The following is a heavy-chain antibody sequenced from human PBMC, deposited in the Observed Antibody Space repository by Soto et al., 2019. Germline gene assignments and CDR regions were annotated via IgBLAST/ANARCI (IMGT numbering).Heavy chain of an antibody. Sequence: GGSLRLSCAASGFTFSSYWMSWVRQAPGKGLEWVANIKQDGSEKYYVDSVKGRFTISRDNAKNSLYLQMNSLRAEDTAVYYCAREYSSWYRGTRYYFDYWGQGTLVTVSS. D-gene: IGHD6-13*01. J-gene: IGHJ4*02. V-gene: IGHV3-7*01. CDR1: GFTFSSYW. CDR3: AREYSSWYRGTRYYFDY. CDR2: IKQDGSEK.